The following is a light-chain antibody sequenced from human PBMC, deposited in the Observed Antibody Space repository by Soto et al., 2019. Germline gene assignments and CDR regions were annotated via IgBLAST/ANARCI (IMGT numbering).Light chain of an antibody. CDR1: QSVSSY. Sequence: EIVLTQSPATLSLSPVERATLSCMASQSVSSYLAWYQQKPGQAPRLLIYDASNRATGIPARFSGSGSGTDFSLTISRLEPEDFAVYYCHQYGSSPTTLGQGTKVDIK. V-gene: IGKV3-20*01. CDR2: DAS. CDR3: HQYGSSPTT. J-gene: IGKJ1*01.